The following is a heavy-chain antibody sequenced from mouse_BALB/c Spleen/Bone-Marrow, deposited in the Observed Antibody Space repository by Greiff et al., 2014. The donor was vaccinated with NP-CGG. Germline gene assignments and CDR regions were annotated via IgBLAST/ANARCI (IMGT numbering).Heavy chain of an antibody. CDR3: ARKLRYYAMDY. J-gene: IGHJ4*01. V-gene: IGHV2-2*02. CDR1: GFSLTSYG. Sequence: VKLMESGPGLVQPSQSLSITCTVSGFSLTSYGVHWVRQSPGKGLEWLGVIWSGGSTDYNAAFISRLSISKDNSKSQVFLKMNSLQANDTAIYYCARKLRYYAMDYGGQGTPVTVSS. CDR2: IWSGGST. D-gene: IGHD1-1*01.